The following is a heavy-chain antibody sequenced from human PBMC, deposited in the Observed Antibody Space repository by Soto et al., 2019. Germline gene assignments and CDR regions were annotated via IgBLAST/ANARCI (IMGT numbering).Heavy chain of an antibody. J-gene: IGHJ5*02. Sequence: GASVKVSCTASGYTFTSYAMHWVRQDPGQRLEWMGWINAGNGNTKYSQKFQGRVTITRDTSASTAYMELSSLRSEDTAVYYCARERSDYYDSSGYYFEFDPWGQGTLVTVSS. D-gene: IGHD3-22*01. V-gene: IGHV1-3*01. CDR1: GYTFTSYA. CDR3: ARERSDYYDSSGYYFEFDP. CDR2: INAGNGNT.